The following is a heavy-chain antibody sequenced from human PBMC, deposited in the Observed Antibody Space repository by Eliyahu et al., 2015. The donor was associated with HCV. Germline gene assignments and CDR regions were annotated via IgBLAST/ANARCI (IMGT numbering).Heavy chain of an antibody. Sequence: QMQVVQSGXEXKKPGTSVRVSCXTSGFTFANSAVQWVRQARGQRXEWIGRIVVGSGNTNYAQKFQERVTFTREMSRGTAYMEMRSLRYDDTAVYYCAPEIVGSGSSWGQGTLVTVSS. CDR1: GFTFANSA. CDR2: IVVGSGNT. J-gene: IGHJ4*02. D-gene: IGHD1-26*01. CDR3: APEIVGSGSS. V-gene: IGHV1-58*03.